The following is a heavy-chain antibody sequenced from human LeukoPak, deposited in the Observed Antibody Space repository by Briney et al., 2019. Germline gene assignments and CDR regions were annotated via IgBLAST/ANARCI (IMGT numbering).Heavy chain of an antibody. CDR2: INPNSGGT. J-gene: IGHJ6*03. D-gene: IGHD5-18*01. V-gene: IGHV1-2*02. CDR1: GYTFTGYY. CDR3: AREIGEDTAMVHPPYYYYYMDV. Sequence: ASVKVSCKASGYTFTGYYMHWVRQAPGQGLEWMGWINPNSGGTNYAQKFQGRVTMTRDTSISTAYMELRRLRSDDTAVYYCAREIGEDTAMVHPPYYYYYMDVWGKGTTVTVSS.